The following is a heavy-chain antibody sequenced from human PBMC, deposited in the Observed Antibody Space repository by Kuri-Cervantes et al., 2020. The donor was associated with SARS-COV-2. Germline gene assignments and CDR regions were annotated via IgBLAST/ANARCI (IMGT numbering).Heavy chain of an antibody. CDR1: GFTFSSYN. V-gene: IGHV3-21*01. CDR3: ARGRTFYYDRDAFDI. J-gene: IGHJ3*02. Sequence: GESLKISCAASGFTFSSYNMNWVRQAPGKGLEWVPSISSSSGYIFYADSVKGRFTISRDNAKNSLYLQMNSLRAEDTAVYYCARGRTFYYDRDAFDIWGQGTMVTVSS. D-gene: IGHD3-22*01. CDR2: ISSSSGYI.